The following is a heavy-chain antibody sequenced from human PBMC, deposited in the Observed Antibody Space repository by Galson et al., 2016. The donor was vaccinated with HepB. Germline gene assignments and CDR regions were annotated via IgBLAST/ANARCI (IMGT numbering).Heavy chain of an antibody. V-gene: IGHV1-46*02. CDR2: VNPSGGRT. D-gene: IGHD3-10*01. J-gene: IGHJ3*01. Sequence: SVKVSCKASGYSFNTYYMHWVRQAPGQGLEWMGIVNPSGGRTTYAQKFQGRVTMTSDTSASTAYVELSSLRSEDSAVYYCARSYRGYFGSGTYSFDPLDEWGQGTLVTVSS. CDR1: GYSFNTYY. CDR3: ARSYRGYFGSGTYSFDPLDE.